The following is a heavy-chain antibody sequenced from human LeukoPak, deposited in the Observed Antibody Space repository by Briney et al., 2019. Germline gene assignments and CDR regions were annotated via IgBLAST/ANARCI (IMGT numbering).Heavy chain of an antibody. CDR3: ARGVYSSSWAPSDY. J-gene: IGHJ4*02. D-gene: IGHD6-13*01. CDR1: GGSFSGYY. CDR2: ISHSGST. Sequence: SETLSLTCAVYGGSFSGYYWSWVRQPPGKGLEWIGEISHSGSTNYKPSLKSRVTISVDTSKNQFSLKLSSVTAADTAVYYCARGVYSSSWAPSDYWGQGTLVTVSS. V-gene: IGHV4-34*01.